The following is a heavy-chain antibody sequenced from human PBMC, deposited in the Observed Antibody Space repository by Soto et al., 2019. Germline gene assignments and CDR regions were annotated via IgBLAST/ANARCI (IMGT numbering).Heavy chain of an antibody. V-gene: IGHV3-64D*08. J-gene: IGHJ1*01. Sequence: GGSLRLSCSASGFTFSSYAMHWVRQAPGKGLEYVSAISSNGGSTYYADSVKGRFTISRDNSKNTLYLQMSSLRAEDTAVYYCVKDLYCSSTSCPPEGFQHWGQGTRVTVSS. CDR1: GFTFSSYA. D-gene: IGHD2-2*01. CDR3: VKDLYCSSTSCPPEGFQH. CDR2: ISSNGGST.